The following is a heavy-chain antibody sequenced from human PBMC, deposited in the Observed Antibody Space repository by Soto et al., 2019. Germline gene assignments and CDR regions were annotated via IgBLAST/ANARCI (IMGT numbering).Heavy chain of an antibody. Sequence: QVLLQESGPGLVKASQTLSLDCTVSGDPIGSGDFYWTWIRQTPERGLEWIGNIHHSGTTSYNPSLGSRLSISMDTSRNVFSLSLTSVTVADTAVYFCARDLILFDTTGFHFWGRGILVSV. V-gene: IGHV4-30-4*01. CDR1: GDPIGSGDFY. CDR3: ARDLILFDTTGFHF. CDR2: IHHSGTT. D-gene: IGHD3-9*01. J-gene: IGHJ4*01.